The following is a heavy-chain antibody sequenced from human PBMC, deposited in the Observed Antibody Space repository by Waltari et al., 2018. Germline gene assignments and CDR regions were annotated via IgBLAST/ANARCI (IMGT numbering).Heavy chain of an antibody. CDR1: GFTFSRYW. J-gene: IGHJ4*02. V-gene: IGHV3-7*01. Sequence: EVQLVESGGGLVQPGGSLRLSCGASGFTFSRYWMSWVRQTPGKGLEWVANINYDGRQKYYVDSGKGRFTIARDNAKNSVYLQMNSLVVEDTAVYYCAKSRGFEYWGQGALITVSS. CDR2: INYDGRQK. CDR3: AKSRGFEY. D-gene: IGHD2-2*01.